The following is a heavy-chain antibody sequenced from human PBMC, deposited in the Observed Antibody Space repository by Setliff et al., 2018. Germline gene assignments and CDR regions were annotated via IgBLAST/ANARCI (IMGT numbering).Heavy chain of an antibody. CDR1: GGSISSSSDY. Sequence: PSETLSLTCTVSGGSISSSSDYWGWIRQPPGKGLEWIGSIYYSGSTYHNQSLKSRVTISVDTSKNQFALKLSSVTAADTAVYYCAGNNAHLEWLFAWFDPWGQGTLFTVSS. CDR3: AGNNAHLEWLFAWFDP. D-gene: IGHD3-3*01. J-gene: IGHJ5*02. CDR2: IYYSGST. V-gene: IGHV4-39*06.